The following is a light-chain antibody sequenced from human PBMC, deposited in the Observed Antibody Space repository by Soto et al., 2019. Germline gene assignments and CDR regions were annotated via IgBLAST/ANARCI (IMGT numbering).Light chain of an antibody. CDR3: QESISNLGT. CDR1: QTISSW. CDR2: AAS. V-gene: IGKV1-5*01. Sequence: DIQMTQSPSTLSGSVGDRVTITCRASQTISSWLAWYQQKPGKAPKVLIYAASSLTSGFPSRFSRSGSGTEFTLTINSLQREDFATYYCQESISNLGTFGPGTTVDIK. J-gene: IGKJ3*01.